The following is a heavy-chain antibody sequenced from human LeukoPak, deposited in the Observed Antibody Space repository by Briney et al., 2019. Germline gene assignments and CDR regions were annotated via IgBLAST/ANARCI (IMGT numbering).Heavy chain of an antibody. J-gene: IGHJ4*02. V-gene: IGHV4-30-4*01. CDR3: ARDVVTENYFDY. D-gene: IGHD4-23*01. CDR1: GGSISSGDYY. Sequence: PSETLSLTCTVSGGSISSGDYYWSWIRQPPGKGLEWIGYIYYSGSTYYNPSLKSRVTISVDTSKNQFSLKLSSVTAADTAVYYCARDVVTENYFDYWGQGTLVTVSS. CDR2: IYYSGST.